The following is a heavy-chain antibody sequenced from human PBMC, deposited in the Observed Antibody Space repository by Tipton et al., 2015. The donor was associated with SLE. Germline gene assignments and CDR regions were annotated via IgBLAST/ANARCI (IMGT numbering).Heavy chain of an antibody. CDR1: GFTFSSYA. V-gene: IGHV3-23*01. CDR3: AASYVLRYFDWSEGGWFDP. CDR2: ISGSGGST. Sequence: SLRLSCAASGFTFSSYAMSWVRQAPGEGLEWVSAISGSGGSTYYADSVKGRFTISRDNSKNTLYLQMNSLRAEGTAVYYCAASYVLRYFDWSEGGWFDPWGQGTLVTVSS. D-gene: IGHD3-9*01. J-gene: IGHJ5*02.